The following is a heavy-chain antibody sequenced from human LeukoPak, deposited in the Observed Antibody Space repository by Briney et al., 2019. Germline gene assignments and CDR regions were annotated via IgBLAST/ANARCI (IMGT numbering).Heavy chain of an antibody. J-gene: IGHJ4*02. V-gene: IGHV5-51*01. CDR1: GYSFPNYW. CDR3: ARRKGDGYNSPFDY. D-gene: IGHD5-24*01. Sequence: GESLKISCKGSGYSFPNYWIGWVRQMPGKGLEWMGNIYPADSHTRYSLSCQGQVTISVDKSTSTAHLQWSSLKASDTATYYCARRKGDGYNSPFDYWGQGTLVTVPS. CDR2: IYPADSHT.